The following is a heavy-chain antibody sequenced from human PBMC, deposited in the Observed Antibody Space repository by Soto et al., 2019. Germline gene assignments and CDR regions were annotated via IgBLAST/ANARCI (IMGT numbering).Heavy chain of an antibody. CDR1: GGYISSYY. J-gene: IGHJ5*02. CDR2: IYYSGST. Sequence: SETRSLTCTVSGGYISSYYLSWIRQPPGKGLEWIGYIYYSGSTNYNPSLKSRVTISVDTSKNQFSLKLSSVTAADTAVYYCAKRPGGSHPQRLNWFDPWGQGTLVTVSS. D-gene: IGHD2-15*01. V-gene: IGHV4-59*01. CDR3: AKRPGGSHPQRLNWFDP.